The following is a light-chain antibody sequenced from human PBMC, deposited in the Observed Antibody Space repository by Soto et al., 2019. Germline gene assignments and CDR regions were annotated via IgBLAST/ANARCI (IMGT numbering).Light chain of an antibody. Sequence: QSALTQPPSVSGSPGQSVTISCSGTSSDIGGYSFVSWYQQHPGNTPKLIIYDVRNRPSGVPDRFSGSKSGNTASLTISGLQAEEEADYYCCSSAGTYPVIFGGGTKLTVL. J-gene: IGLJ2*01. V-gene: IGLV2-11*01. CDR1: SSDIGGYSF. CDR2: DVR. CDR3: CSSAGTYPVI.